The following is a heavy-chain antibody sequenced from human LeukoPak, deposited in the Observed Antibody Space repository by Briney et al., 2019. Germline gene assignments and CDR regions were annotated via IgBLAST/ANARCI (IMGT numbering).Heavy chain of an antibody. CDR3: ARDTGRGIAAAGRNYYYGMDV. CDR1: GGSISSYY. D-gene: IGHD6-13*01. CDR2: IYTSGST. J-gene: IGHJ6*02. Sequence: SETLSLTCTVSGGSISSYYWSWIRQPAGKGLEWIGRIYTSGSTNYNPSLKSRVTISVDTSKNQFSLKLSSVTAADTAVYYCARDTGRGIAAAGRNYYYGMDVWGQGTTVTVSS. V-gene: IGHV4-4*07.